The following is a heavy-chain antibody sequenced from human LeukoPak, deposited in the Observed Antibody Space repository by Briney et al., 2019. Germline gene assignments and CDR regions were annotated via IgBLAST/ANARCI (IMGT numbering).Heavy chain of an antibody. J-gene: IGHJ4*01. CDR1: RFTFSSYG. Sequence: PGGSLRLSCAASRFTFSSYGMHWVRQAPGKGLEWVTFILYDASYTYYADSVKGRFTVSRDNAKKLLYLQINNLRPEDTAVYYCATYEPYGLYWGQGTLVTVSS. CDR3: ATYEPYGLY. V-gene: IGHV3-30*02. CDR2: ILYDASYT. D-gene: IGHD3-10*01.